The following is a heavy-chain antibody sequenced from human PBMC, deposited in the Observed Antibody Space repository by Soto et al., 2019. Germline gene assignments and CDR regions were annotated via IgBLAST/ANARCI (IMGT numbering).Heavy chain of an antibody. CDR1: GGSISSGGYY. D-gene: IGHD5-18*01. Sequence: SETLSLTCTVSGGSISSGGYYWSWIRQHPGKGLEWIGYIYYSGSTYYNPSLKSRVTISVDTSKNQFSLKLSSVTAADTAVYYCARVGYSYDYNWFDPWGQGTLFTVSS. J-gene: IGHJ5*02. CDR3: ARVGYSYDYNWFDP. CDR2: IYYSGST. V-gene: IGHV4-31*03.